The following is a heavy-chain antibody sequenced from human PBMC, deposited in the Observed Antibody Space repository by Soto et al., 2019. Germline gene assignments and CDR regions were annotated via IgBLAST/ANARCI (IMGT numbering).Heavy chain of an antibody. CDR2: ISSSSSTI. D-gene: IGHD4-17*01. Sequence: GGSLRLSCAASGFTFSSYSMNWVLQAPGKGLEWVSYISSSSSTIYYADSVKGRFTISRDNAKNSLYLQMNSLRDEDTAVYYCARPHDYGGNSGRAFDIWGQGTMVTVSS. CDR3: ARPHDYGGNSGRAFDI. CDR1: GFTFSSYS. J-gene: IGHJ3*02. V-gene: IGHV3-48*02.